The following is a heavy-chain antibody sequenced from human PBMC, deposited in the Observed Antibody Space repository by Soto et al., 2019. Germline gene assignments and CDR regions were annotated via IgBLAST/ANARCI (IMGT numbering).Heavy chain of an antibody. Sequence: SETLSLTCAVSSGSISSSNWWSWVRQPPGKGLERIGEIYHSGSTNYNPSLKSRVTISVDKSKNQFSLKLSSVTAADTAVYYCARDSLVRAVAGNPNYYYYMDVWGKGTTVTVSS. CDR3: ARDSLVRAVAGNPNYYYYMDV. CDR2: IYHSGST. V-gene: IGHV4-4*02. CDR1: SGSISSSNW. D-gene: IGHD6-19*01. J-gene: IGHJ6*03.